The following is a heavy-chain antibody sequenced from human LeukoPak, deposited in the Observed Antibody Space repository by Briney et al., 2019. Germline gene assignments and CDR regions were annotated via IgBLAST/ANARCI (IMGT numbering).Heavy chain of an antibody. CDR2: ISGSGGST. D-gene: IGHD6-13*01. J-gene: IGHJ4*02. CDR3: AKNPSSHPTYYFDY. V-gene: IGHV3-23*01. CDR1: GFTFSSCA. Sequence: PGGSLRLSCAASGFTFSSCAMSWVRQAPGKGLEWVSAISGSGGSTYYADSVKGRFTISRDNSKNTLYLQMNSLRAEDTAVYYCAKNPSSHPTYYFDYWGQGTLVTVSS.